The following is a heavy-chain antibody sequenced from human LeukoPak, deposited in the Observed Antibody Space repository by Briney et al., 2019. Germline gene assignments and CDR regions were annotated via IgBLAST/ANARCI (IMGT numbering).Heavy chain of an antibody. D-gene: IGHD4-17*01. CDR1: GGSISSSSYY. CDR3: ARNHDYGDYADYFDY. CDR2: IYYSGST. V-gene: IGHV4-39*07. Sequence: PSETLSLTCTVSGGSISSSSYYWGWIRQPPGKGLEWIGSIYYSGSTYYNPPLKSRVTISVDTSKNQFSLKLSSVTAADTAVYYCARNHDYGDYADYFDYWGQGTLVTVSS. J-gene: IGHJ4*02.